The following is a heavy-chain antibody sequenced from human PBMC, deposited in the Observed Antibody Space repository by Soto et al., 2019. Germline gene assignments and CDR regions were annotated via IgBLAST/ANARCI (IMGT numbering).Heavy chain of an antibody. CDR1: GFTFDTYL. V-gene: IGHV3-74*01. J-gene: IGHJ6*02. CDR2: INSDGTIS. D-gene: IGHD2-21*01. Sequence: PGGSLRLSCAAAGFTFDTYLMKWVRQAPGEGPEWLSGINSDGTISRYAGSVKGPLTISRDNARTTLSLQMNSLRAGDTAVYYCARLSGDHSAFFSYGMDAWGQGTTVTVSS. CDR3: ARLSGDHSAFFSYGMDA.